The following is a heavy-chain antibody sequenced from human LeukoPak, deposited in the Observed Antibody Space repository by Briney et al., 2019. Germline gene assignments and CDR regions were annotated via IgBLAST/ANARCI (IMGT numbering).Heavy chain of an antibody. J-gene: IGHJ5*02. CDR3: AKGAYCSSTSCYQNWFDP. D-gene: IGHD2-2*01. Sequence: GGSLRLSCAASGFTFSSYAMSWVRQAPGKGLEWVSAISGSGGSTYYADSVKGRFTISRDNSKNTLYLQMNSLRAEDTAVYYCAKGAYCSSTSCYQNWFDPWGQGTLVTVSS. CDR1: GFTFSSYA. V-gene: IGHV3-23*01. CDR2: ISGSGGST.